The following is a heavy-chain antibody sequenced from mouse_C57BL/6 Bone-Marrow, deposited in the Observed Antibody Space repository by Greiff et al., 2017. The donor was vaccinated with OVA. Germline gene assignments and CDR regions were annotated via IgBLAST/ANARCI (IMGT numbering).Heavy chain of an antibody. D-gene: IGHD2-3*01. Sequence: EVQLQQSGPVLVKPGASVKMSCKASGYTFTDYYMNWVKQSHGKSLEWIGVINPYNGGTSYNQKFKGKATLTVDKSSSTAYMELNSLTSEDSAVYYGAKGGYYADWYFDVWGTGTTVTVSS. CDR3: AKGGYYADWYFDV. V-gene: IGHV1-19*01. J-gene: IGHJ1*03. CDR1: GYTFTDYY. CDR2: INPYNGGT.